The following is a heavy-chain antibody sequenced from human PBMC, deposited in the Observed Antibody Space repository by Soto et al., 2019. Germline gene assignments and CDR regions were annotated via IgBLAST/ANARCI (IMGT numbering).Heavy chain of an antibody. J-gene: IGHJ6*02. CDR1: GHSVSSNSAA. CDR3: ARDQSGTIFGVVIIDLYYYYGMDV. D-gene: IGHD3-3*01. Sequence: SQTLSLTCAISGHSVSSNSAASNWIRQSPSRGLEWLGRTYYRSKWYNDYAVSVKSRITINPDTSKNQFSLQLNSVTPEDTAVYYCARDQSGTIFGVVIIDLYYYYGMDVWGQGTTVTVSS. V-gene: IGHV6-1*01. CDR2: TYYRSKWYN.